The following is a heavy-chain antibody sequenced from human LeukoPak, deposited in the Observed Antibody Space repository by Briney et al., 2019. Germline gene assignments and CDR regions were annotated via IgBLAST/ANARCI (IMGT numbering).Heavy chain of an antibody. CDR2: ISYDGSNK. Sequence: QPGRSLRLSCAASGFTFSSYGTHWVRQAPGKGLEWVAVISYDGSNKYYADSVKGRFTISRDNSKNTLYLQMNSLRAEDTAVYYCAKESAGYCSGGSCLGLDYWGQGTLVTVSS. CDR1: GFTFSSYG. J-gene: IGHJ4*02. CDR3: AKESAGYCSGGSCLGLDY. D-gene: IGHD2-15*01. V-gene: IGHV3-30*18.